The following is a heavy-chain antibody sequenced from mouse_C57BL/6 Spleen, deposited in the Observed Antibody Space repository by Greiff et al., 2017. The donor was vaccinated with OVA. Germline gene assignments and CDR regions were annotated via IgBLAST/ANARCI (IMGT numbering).Heavy chain of an antibody. CDR1: GYSITSGYY. CDR3: ARDQDSSGYEFAY. CDR2: ISYDGSN. J-gene: IGHJ3*01. V-gene: IGHV3-6*01. Sequence: EVQLQESGPGLVKPSQSLSLTCSVTGYSITSGYYWNWIRQFPGNKLEWMGYISYDGSNNYNPSLKNRISITRDTSKNQFFLKLNSVTTEDTATYYCARDQDSSGYEFAYWGQGTLVTVSA. D-gene: IGHD3-2*02.